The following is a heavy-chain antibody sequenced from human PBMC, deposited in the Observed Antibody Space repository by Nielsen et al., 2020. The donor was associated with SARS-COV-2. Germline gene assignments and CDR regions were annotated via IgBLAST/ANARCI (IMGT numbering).Heavy chain of an antibody. D-gene: IGHD6-13*01. V-gene: IGHV7-4-1*02. CDR1: GYTFTSYA. J-gene: IGHJ6*02. Sequence: GESLKISCAASGYTFTSYAMNWVRQAPGQGLEWMGWINTNTGNPTYAQGFTGRFVFSLDTSVSTAYLQISSLKAEDTAVYYCARDNWGSSWSNYYGMDVWGQGTTVTVSS. CDR3: ARDNWGSSWSNYYGMDV. CDR2: INTNTGNP.